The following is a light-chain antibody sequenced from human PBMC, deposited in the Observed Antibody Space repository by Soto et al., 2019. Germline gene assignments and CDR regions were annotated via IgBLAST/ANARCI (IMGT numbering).Light chain of an antibody. V-gene: IGLV1-47*01. J-gene: IGLJ1*01. Sequence: QSVLTQPPSVSGTPGQRVTISCSGSISNIGNNYVYWFQQLPGTAPKVLSNRNDQRPSGVPDRFSGSKSGTSASLAISGLRSEDEAEYCCAAWDDTVRSYVFGTGTKRTVL. CDR3: AAWDDTVRSYV. CDR2: RND. CDR1: ISNIGNNY.